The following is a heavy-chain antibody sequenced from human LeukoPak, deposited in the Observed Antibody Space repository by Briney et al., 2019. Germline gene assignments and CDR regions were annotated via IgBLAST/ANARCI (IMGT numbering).Heavy chain of an antibody. CDR2: INHSGST. J-gene: IGHJ4*02. D-gene: IGHD2-8*02. Sequence: SETLSLTCAVYGGSFSGYYWSWIRQPPGKGLEWIGEINHSGSTNYNPSLKSRVTISVDTSKNQFSLKLSSVTAADTAVYYCARGRGRIVLTPGYYFDYWGQGTLVTVSS. CDR1: GGSFSGYY. V-gene: IGHV4-34*01. CDR3: ARGRGRIVLTPGYYFDY.